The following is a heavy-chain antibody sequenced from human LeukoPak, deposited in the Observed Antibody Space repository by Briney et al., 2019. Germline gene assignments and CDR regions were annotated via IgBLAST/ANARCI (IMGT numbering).Heavy chain of an antibody. D-gene: IGHD2-2*01. CDR2: ISGSGGST. J-gene: IGHJ4*02. CDR3: AKPHPDIVVVPAAMIDY. CDR1: GFTFSDNG. Sequence: PGGTLRLSCAASGFTFSDNGMSWVRQAPGKGLEWVSAISGSGGSTYYADSVKGRFTISRDNFKNTLYLQMNSLRAEDTAVYYCAKPHPDIVVVPAAMIDYWGQGTLVTVSS. V-gene: IGHV3-23*01.